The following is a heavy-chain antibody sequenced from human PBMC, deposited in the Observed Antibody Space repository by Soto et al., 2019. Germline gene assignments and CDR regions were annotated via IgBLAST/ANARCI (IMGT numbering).Heavy chain of an antibody. CDR2: ISGSGGST. CDR1: GFTFSSYA. D-gene: IGHD5-12*01. V-gene: IGHV3-23*01. Sequence: EVQLLESGGGLVQPGGSLRLSCAASGFTFSSYAMSWVRQAPGKGLEWVSAISGSGGSTYYADSVQGRFTISRDNSKNTLDLQRNSLRAEDTAVYYCAKEPWATGPLDYYYMDVWGKGTTVPVSS. CDR3: AKEPWATGPLDYYYMDV. J-gene: IGHJ6*03.